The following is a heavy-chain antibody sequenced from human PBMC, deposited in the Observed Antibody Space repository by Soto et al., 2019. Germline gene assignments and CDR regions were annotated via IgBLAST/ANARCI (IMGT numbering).Heavy chain of an antibody. V-gene: IGHV4-31*03. J-gene: IGHJ1*01. CDR1: GGSISSGGYY. Sequence: QVQLQESGPGLVKPSQTLSLTCTVSGGSISSGGYYWSWIRQHPGKGLEWVGYIYYSGSTYYNPSLKSRVTISVDTSKNQFSLNLSSVTVADTAVYYCARDRDDGGYFQHWGQGTLVTVSS. CDR3: ARDRDDGGYFQH. CDR2: IYYSGST. D-gene: IGHD3-10*01.